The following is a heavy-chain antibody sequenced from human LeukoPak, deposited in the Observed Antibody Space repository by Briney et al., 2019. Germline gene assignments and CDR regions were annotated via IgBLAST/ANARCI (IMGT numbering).Heavy chain of an antibody. V-gene: IGHV3-23*01. D-gene: IGHD3-22*01. CDR2: ISGSGGST. CDR1: GFTFDDYA. Sequence: GGSLRLSCAASGFTFDDYAMHWVRQAPGKGLEWVSAISGSGGSTYYADSVKGRFTIPRDNSKNTLYLQMNSLRAEDTAVYYCAKGSTYYYDSSGYYYDDYFDYWGQGTLVTVSS. J-gene: IGHJ4*02. CDR3: AKGSTYYYDSSGYYYDDYFDY.